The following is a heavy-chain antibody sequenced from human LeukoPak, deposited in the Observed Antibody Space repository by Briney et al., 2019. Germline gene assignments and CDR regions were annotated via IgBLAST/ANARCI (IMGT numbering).Heavy chain of an antibody. D-gene: IGHD3-3*01. J-gene: IGHJ6*03. CDR2: TSSSSTYK. V-gene: IGHV3-21*01. CDR1: GFTLSSYS. Sequence: AGSLTLSCAASGFTLSSYSMNWVPPAPGKGLEWVSSTSSSSTYKYYADSVKGRFTISRDNAKNSRYLQMNSLRAEGTAVYYCARVAQAIFGVVTNTYYYYYYMDVWGKGTTVTVSS. CDR3: ARVAQAIFGVVTNTYYYYYYMDV.